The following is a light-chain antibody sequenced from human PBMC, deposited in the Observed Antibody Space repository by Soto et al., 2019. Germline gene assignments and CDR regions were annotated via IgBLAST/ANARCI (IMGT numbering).Light chain of an antibody. J-gene: IGKJ4*02. CDR2: AAS. CDR1: QTIMTY. CDR3: QPSYNSPQT. V-gene: IGKV1-39*01. Sequence: DLQMTQYASSPSASVGDESPSTGRASQTIMTYLNWYQLKPGKPNRLLIYAASSLQSGVTSRFSGSGSGTDFTLTISSLQPEDFATYSCQPSYNSPQTVGRGTQLEIK.